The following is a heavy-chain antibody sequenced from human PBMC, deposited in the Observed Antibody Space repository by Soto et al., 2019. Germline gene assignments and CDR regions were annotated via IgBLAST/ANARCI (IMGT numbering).Heavy chain of an antibody. V-gene: IGHV4-4*07. CDR1: GVSVRSYT. J-gene: IGHJ4*02. CDR3: ARDGMTTGDT. Sequence: QLQLQESGPGQVRPSETLSLTCIVSGVSVRSYTWSWVRQPANKGLEWIGRVFSSVSATYNPALKSRVTITMDTPENRISLKLDSVTAADACVYYCARDGMTTGDTWGPGTAVTVSS. D-gene: IGHD2-21*02. CDR2: VFSSVSA.